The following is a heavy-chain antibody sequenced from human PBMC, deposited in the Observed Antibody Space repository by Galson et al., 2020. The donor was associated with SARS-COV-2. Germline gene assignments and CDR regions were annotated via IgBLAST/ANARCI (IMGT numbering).Heavy chain of an antibody. D-gene: IGHD6-19*01. J-gene: IGHJ4*02. Sequence: GGSLRLSCAASGFTFSSYGMHWVRQAPGKGLEWVAVISYDGSNKYYADSVKGRFTISRDNSKNTLYLQMNSLRAEDTAVYYCAKEPIASSGWYFDYWGQGTLVTVSS. V-gene: IGHV3-30*18. CDR1: GFTFSSYG. CDR3: AKEPIASSGWYFDY. CDR2: ISYDGSNK.